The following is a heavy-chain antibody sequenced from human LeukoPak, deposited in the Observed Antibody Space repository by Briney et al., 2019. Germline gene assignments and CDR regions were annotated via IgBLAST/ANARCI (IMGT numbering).Heavy chain of an antibody. Sequence: GGSLRLSCAASGFTFSSYAMSWVRQAPGKGLEWVSTISGSGGFTYYADSVKGRFTISRDNSKNTLYLQMNSLRAEDTALYYCAKSRLSGINDAFDFWGQGTMVTVSS. J-gene: IGHJ3*01. CDR2: ISGSGGFT. D-gene: IGHD3-3*01. CDR1: GFTFSSYA. CDR3: AKSRLSGINDAFDF. V-gene: IGHV3-23*01.